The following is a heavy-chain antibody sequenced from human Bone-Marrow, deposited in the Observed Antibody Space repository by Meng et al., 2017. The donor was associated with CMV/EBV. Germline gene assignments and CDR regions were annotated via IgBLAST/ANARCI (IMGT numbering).Heavy chain of an antibody. CDR1: GGSISSGDYY. V-gene: IGHV4-30-4*08. D-gene: IGHD6-13*01. Sequence: KESGPPLVKPSQTLSLTCTVSGGSISSGDYYWSWIRQPPGKGLEWIGYIYYSGSTYYNPSLKSRVTISVDTSKNQFSLKLSSVTAADTAVYYCAGTPIAAAGLFDYWGQGTLVTVSS. CDR2: IYYSGST. CDR3: AGTPIAAAGLFDY. J-gene: IGHJ4*02.